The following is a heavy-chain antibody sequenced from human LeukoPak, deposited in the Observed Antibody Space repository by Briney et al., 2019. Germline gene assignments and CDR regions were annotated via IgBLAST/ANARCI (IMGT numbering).Heavy chain of an antibody. CDR3: ASGFSSSPYFDY. CDR2: INSDGSTT. Sequence: GGSLRLSCVASGFTFSSYWMHWVRQAPGKGLVWVSRINSDGSTTTYADSVRGRFTISRDNAKHTLYLQMNSLRDEDTAVYYCASGFSSSPYFDYWGQGTLVTVSS. D-gene: IGHD6-6*01. J-gene: IGHJ4*01. V-gene: IGHV3-74*01. CDR1: GFTFSSYW.